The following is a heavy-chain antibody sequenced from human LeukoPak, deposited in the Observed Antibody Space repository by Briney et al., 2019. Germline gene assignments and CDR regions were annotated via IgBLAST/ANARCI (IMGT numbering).Heavy chain of an antibody. J-gene: IGHJ4*02. CDR2: ITSTSGDM. CDR1: GFTFKSYS. Sequence: GGSLRLSCAASGFTFKSYSMNWVRQAPGKGLEWAAFITSTSGDMFYADSVKGRFTISRYNAKNSLYLQMDSLRAEDTAVYYCARAAGYYFDYWGQGSLVTVSS. CDR3: ARAAGYYFDY. V-gene: IGHV3-21*05.